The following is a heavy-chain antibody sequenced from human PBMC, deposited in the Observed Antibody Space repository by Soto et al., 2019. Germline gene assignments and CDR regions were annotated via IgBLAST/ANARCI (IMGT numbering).Heavy chain of an antibody. J-gene: IGHJ6*02. D-gene: IGHD3-22*01. CDR3: ATGGYPAYYYYGMDV. CDR2: ISGSGGST. Sequence: GGSLRLSCAASGFTFSSYAMSWVRQAPGKGLEWVSAISGSGGSTYYADSVKGRFTISRDNSKNTLYLQMNSLRAEDTAVYYCATGGYPAYYYYGMDVWGQGTTVTVSS. CDR1: GFTFSSYA. V-gene: IGHV3-23*01.